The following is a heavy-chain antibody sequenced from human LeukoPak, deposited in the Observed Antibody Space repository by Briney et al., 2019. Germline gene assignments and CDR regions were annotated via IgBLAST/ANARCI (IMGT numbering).Heavy chain of an antibody. CDR1: GFTFSDYW. Sequence: GGSLRLSCAASGFTFSDYWMHWVRQAPGKGLVWVSRANSDGSDTSYADSVKGRFTISRDNAKNTLYLQMNSLRAEDTAVYYCARDRYDSSGPIDYWGQGTLVTVSS. V-gene: IGHV3-74*01. J-gene: IGHJ4*02. CDR2: ANSDGSDT. D-gene: IGHD3-22*01. CDR3: ARDRYDSSGPIDY.